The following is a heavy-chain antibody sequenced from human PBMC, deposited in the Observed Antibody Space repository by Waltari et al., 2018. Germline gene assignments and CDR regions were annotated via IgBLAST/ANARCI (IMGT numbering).Heavy chain of an antibody. CDR2: INWNGPTT. J-gene: IGHJ5*02. CDR3: ARGYRVVLTAPRFDR. V-gene: IGHV3-20*04. D-gene: IGHD2-15*01. Sequence: EVQMVESGGGVVRPGGSLTLSCDVSGFTFEDHGMSWVRQPPGKGLEWVSGINWNGPTTTYVDSVKGQFIISRDNAKKSLFLHMSGLRADDTAVYFWARGYRVVLTAPRFDRWGHGTLVTVSS. CDR1: GFTFEDHG.